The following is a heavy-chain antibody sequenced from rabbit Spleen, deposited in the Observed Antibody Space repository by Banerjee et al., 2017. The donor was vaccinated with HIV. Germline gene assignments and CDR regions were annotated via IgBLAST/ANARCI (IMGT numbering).Heavy chain of an antibody. CDR1: GFSFSSTWY. V-gene: IGHV1S40*01. CDR3: ARDTASSFSSYGMDL. D-gene: IGHD6-1*01. CDR2: IAGSSSGFT. J-gene: IGHJ6*01. Sequence: VESGGDLVKPGASLTLTCTASGFSFSSTWYMCWVRQAPGKGLEWISCIAGSSSGFTYSASWAKGRFTISKTSSTTVTLQMTSLTAADTATYFCARDTASSFSSYGMDLWAQGPWSPS.